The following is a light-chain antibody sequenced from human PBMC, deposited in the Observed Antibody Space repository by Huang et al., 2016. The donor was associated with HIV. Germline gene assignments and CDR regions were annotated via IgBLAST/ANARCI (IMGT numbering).Light chain of an antibody. J-gene: IGKJ2*01. CDR1: QSVGSK. V-gene: IGKV3-15*01. CDR2: GES. CDR3: QQYNNWPYT. Sequence: DTVMTQTPATLSVSPGARATLYCRASQSVGSKLAWFQQKPGQAPRLLIHGESTRATGIPARFSGSGSGTEFTLTISSLQSEDFAVYYCQQYNNWPYTFGQGTKLEIK.